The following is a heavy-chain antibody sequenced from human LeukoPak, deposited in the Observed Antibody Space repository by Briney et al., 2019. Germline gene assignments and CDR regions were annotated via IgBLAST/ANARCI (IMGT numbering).Heavy chain of an antibody. CDR3: ARGEREYQLLLSKKRPYNWNRFDY. V-gene: IGHV4-34*01. Sequence: SETLSLTCAVYGGTFSGYYWSWIRQPPGKGLEWIGEINYRGNTNYNPYLKSRVTISVDTAKNQFSLKLSSVTAADTAVYYCARGEREYQLLLSKKRPYNWNRFDYWGQGTLVTVSS. J-gene: IGHJ4*02. CDR2: INYRGNT. CDR1: GGTFSGYY. D-gene: IGHD2-2*01.